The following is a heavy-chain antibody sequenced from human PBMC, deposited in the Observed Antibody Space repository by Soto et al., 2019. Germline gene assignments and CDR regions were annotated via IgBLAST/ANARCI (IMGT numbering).Heavy chain of an antibody. Sequence: GGSLRLSCAASGFTFSSYTMNWVRQAPGKGLEWVSSISNSKTYIYYADSVKGRFTISRDNAKNTLYLQMNSLRAEDTAVYYCAKGVPGIAVAGTGYFQHWGQGTLVTVSS. CDR1: GFTFSSYT. J-gene: IGHJ1*01. V-gene: IGHV3-21*04. CDR2: ISNSKTYI. D-gene: IGHD6-19*01. CDR3: AKGVPGIAVAGTGYFQH.